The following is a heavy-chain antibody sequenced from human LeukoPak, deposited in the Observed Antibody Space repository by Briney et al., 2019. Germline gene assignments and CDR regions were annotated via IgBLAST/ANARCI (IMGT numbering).Heavy chain of an antibody. Sequence: SETLSLTCTVPGGSISSYYWSWIRQPAGKGLEWIGRIYTSGITNYNPSLKSRVTMSVDTSKNQFSLKLSSVTAADTAVYYCARDFTCGGDCFRFDYWGQGTLVTVSS. CDR2: IYTSGIT. D-gene: IGHD2-21*02. CDR1: GGSISSYY. V-gene: IGHV4-4*07. CDR3: ARDFTCGGDCFRFDY. J-gene: IGHJ4*02.